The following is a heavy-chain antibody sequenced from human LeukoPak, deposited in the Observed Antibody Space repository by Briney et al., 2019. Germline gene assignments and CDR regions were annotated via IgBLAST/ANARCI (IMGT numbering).Heavy chain of an antibody. Sequence: ASVKVSCKVSGYTLTELSMHRVRQAPGKGLEWMGGFDREDSETIHAQKFQGRVTMTEDTSTDTAYMELTSLISEDTAVYYCTARIKDFLYYDILTGYPDYWGQGTLVTVSS. CDR1: GYTLTELS. J-gene: IGHJ4*02. CDR2: FDREDSET. CDR3: TARIKDFLYYDILTGYPDY. V-gene: IGHV1-24*01. D-gene: IGHD3-9*01.